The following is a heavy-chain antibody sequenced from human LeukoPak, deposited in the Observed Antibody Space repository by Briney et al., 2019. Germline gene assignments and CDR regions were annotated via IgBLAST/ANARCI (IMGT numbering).Heavy chain of an antibody. CDR1: GGSISSYY. CDR2: IYHSGST. V-gene: IGHV4-59*08. CDR3: ARHRPGYSYGVFDY. J-gene: IGHJ4*02. Sequence: SETLSLTCTVSGGSISSYYWSWLRQSPGKGLEWIGYIYHSGSTNYNPSLKSRVTISLDTSKNQFSLKLSSVTAADTAVYYCARHRPGYSYGVFDYWGQGTLVTVSS. D-gene: IGHD5-18*01.